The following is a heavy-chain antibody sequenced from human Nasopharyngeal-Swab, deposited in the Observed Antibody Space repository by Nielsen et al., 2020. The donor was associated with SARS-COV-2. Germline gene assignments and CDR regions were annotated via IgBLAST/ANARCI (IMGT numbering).Heavy chain of an antibody. V-gene: IGHV4-39*01. Sequence: SETLSLTCTVSGGSISSSSYYWGWIRQPPGKGLEWIGSIYYSGSTYYNPSLKSRVTISVDTSKNQFSLKLSSVTAADTAVYYCARLYDSTDYYYGMDVWGQGTTVTVSS. J-gene: IGHJ6*02. CDR2: IYYSGST. CDR1: GGSISSSSYY. CDR3: ARLYDSTDYYYGMDV. D-gene: IGHD2/OR15-2a*01.